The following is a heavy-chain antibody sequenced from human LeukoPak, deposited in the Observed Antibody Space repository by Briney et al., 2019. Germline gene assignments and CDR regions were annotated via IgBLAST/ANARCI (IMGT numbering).Heavy chain of an antibody. J-gene: IGHJ3*02. CDR2: ISYDGSNK. D-gene: IGHD3-22*01. V-gene: IGHV3-30*04. CDR3: AREITLIVVGSAAFDI. Sequence: PGGSLRLSCAASGFTFSSYAMHWVRQAPGKGLEWVAVISYDGSNKYYADSVKGRFTISRDNSKNTLYLQMNSLRAEDTAVYYSAREITLIVVGSAAFDIWGQGTMVTVSS. CDR1: GFTFSSYA.